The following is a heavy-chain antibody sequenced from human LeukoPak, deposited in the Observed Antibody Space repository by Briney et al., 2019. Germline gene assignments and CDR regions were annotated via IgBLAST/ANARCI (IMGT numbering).Heavy chain of an antibody. Sequence: PGGSLRLSCAASGFTFSSYSMNWVRQAPGKGLEWVSSISSSSSYIYYADSVKGRFTISRDNAKNSLYLQMNSLRAEDTAVYYCARSPPAYGGNRFFDYWGQGTLVTVSS. V-gene: IGHV3-21*01. CDR3: ARSPPAYGGNRFFDY. J-gene: IGHJ4*02. CDR2: ISSSSSYI. CDR1: GFTFSSYS. D-gene: IGHD4-23*01.